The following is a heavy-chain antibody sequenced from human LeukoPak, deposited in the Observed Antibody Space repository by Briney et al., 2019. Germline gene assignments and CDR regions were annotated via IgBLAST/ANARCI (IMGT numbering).Heavy chain of an antibody. CDR2: ISAYNGHT. Sequence: EPSVTVSFTASAHTFTSYGISWVRQAPGQGIEWMGWISAYNGHTKYAQKLQGRVTMTTDTSTSTAYMELRRLRSDDTAVYYCARSPSYYYDSSGYYRNHQVPEYSQHWGQGTLVTVSS. J-gene: IGHJ1*01. V-gene: IGHV1-18*01. CDR1: AHTFTSYG. CDR3: ARSPSYYYDSSGYYRNHQVPEYSQH. D-gene: IGHD3-22*01.